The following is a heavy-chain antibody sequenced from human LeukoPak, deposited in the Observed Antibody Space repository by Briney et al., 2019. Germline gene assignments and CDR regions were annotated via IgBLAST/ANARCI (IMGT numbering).Heavy chain of an antibody. CDR3: AAVPTYYYGSGSTWFDP. CDR2: IYSGGST. D-gene: IGHD3-10*01. Sequence: PGGSLRLSCAASGFTFSSNYMSWVRQAPGKGLEWVSVIYSGGSTYYADSVKGRFTISRDNSKNTLYLQMNSLRAEDTAVYYCAAVPTYYYGSGSTWFDPWGQGTLVTVSS. V-gene: IGHV3-53*01. CDR1: GFTFSSNY. J-gene: IGHJ5*02.